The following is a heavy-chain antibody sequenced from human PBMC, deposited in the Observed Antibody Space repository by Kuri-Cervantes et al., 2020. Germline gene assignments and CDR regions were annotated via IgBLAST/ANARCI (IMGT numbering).Heavy chain of an antibody. Sequence: GGSLRLSCAASGFTFSSYAMHWVRQAPGKGLEWVAVISYDGSNKYYADSVKGRFTISRDNSKNTLYLQMNSLRAEDTAVYYCAKVAYYDILTGYYHYWGQGTLVTVSS. D-gene: IGHD3-9*01. CDR1: GFTFSSYA. J-gene: IGHJ4*02. CDR3: AKVAYYDILTGYYHY. V-gene: IGHV3-30-3*01. CDR2: ISYDGSNK.